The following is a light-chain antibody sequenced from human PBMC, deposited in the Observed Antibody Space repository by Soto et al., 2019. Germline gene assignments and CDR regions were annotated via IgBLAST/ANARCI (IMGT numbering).Light chain of an antibody. Sequence: QSVLTQSSSASASLGSSVRLTCTLSSGHSSYIIAWHQQQPGKAPRYLMKVEGSGSYNKGSGVPDCFSGSRSGADRYLTISNLQSEDAADYYCETCDSNTRVFGGGTKLTVL. V-gene: IGLV4-60*03. CDR1: SGHSSYI. CDR3: ETCDSNTRV. CDR2: VEGSGSY. J-gene: IGLJ2*01.